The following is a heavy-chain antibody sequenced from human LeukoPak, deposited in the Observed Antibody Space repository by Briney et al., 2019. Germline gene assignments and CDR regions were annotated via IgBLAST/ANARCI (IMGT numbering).Heavy chain of an antibody. CDR1: GGSFSAYY. CDR3: ARGRAVWDY. CDR2: INHSGST. Sequence: PSETLSLTCAVYGGSFSAYYWSCIRQPPGKGLEWIGEINHSGSTNYNPSLKSRVTISVDTSKSQFSLKLSSVTAADTAVYYCARGRAVWDYWGQGTLVTVSS. D-gene: IGHD3-16*01. V-gene: IGHV4-34*01. J-gene: IGHJ4*02.